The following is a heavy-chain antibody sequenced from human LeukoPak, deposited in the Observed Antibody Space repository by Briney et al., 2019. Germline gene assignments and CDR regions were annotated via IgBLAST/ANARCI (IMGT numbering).Heavy chain of an antibody. CDR3: ARDLRGGHYDSSGFFGALDY. CDR1: GFTFSDYG. Sequence: GKSLRLSCAASGFTFSDYGMYWVREAPGKGLEWGSKIWYDGSNKYYLDCLRGRFTISRDNSNNTLSLQMNHLRAEDAAVYYCARDLRGGHYDSSGFFGALDYWGQGTLVTVSS. CDR2: IWYDGSNK. J-gene: IGHJ4*02. D-gene: IGHD3-22*01. V-gene: IGHV3-33*01.